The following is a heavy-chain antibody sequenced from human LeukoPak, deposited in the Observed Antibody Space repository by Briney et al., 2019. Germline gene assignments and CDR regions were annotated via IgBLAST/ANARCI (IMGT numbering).Heavy chain of an antibody. CDR3: ARAHSSLRLYHFDY. J-gene: IGHJ4*02. CDR2: INPNSGGT. V-gene: IGHV1-2*02. D-gene: IGHD6-13*01. Sequence: ASLKVSCKASGYTFTDQWIHWVRQAPGQGLEWLGWINPNSGGTNHAQKFEGRIAMTTDTSINTGYMEMTRLTSDDTAVYYCARAHSSLRLYHFDYWGQGTLVTVSS. CDR1: GYTFTDQW.